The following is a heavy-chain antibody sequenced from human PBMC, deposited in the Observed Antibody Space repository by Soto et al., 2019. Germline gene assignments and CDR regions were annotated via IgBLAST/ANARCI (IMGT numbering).Heavy chain of an antibody. J-gene: IGHJ3*02. CDR1: GGTFSSYA. CDR3: ARDLSYGSAPGVAFNI. CDR2: IIPIFGTA. Sequence: GASVKVSCKASGGTFSSYAISWVRQAPGQGLELMGGIIPIFGTANYSQNFQVRVTITADESTSTAYMELGSLRSEDTAVYYCARDLSYGSAPGVAFNIWGQGKRVPVSS. D-gene: IGHD6-19*01. V-gene: IGHV1-69*13.